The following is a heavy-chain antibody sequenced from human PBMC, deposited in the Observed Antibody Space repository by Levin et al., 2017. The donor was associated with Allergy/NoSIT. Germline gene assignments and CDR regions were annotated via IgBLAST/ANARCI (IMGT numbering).Heavy chain of an antibody. CDR3: ARGSNYYDSSGYYYYFDY. CDR1: GGSFSGYY. J-gene: IGHJ4*02. CDR2: INHSGST. D-gene: IGHD3-22*01. V-gene: IGHV4-34*01. Sequence: SETLSLTCAVYGGSFSGYYWSWIRQPPGKGLEWIGEINHSGSTNYNPSLKSRVTISVDTSKNQFSLKLSSVTAADTAVYYCARGSNYYDSSGYYYYFDYWGQGTLVTVSS.